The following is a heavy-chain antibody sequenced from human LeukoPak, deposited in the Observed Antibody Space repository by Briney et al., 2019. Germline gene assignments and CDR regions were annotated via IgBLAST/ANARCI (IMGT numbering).Heavy chain of an antibody. J-gene: IGHJ4*02. D-gene: IGHD2-15*01. V-gene: IGHV3-7*01. CDR2: IRPDESEK. CDR3: ARFSRSAQSY. CDR1: AFIFTSYW. Sequence: GGSMRLSCTTSAFIFTSYWMSWVRQAAGEGLEWVANIRPDESEKQYVDSMKGRFTISRDNAQNSVYLHMNSLTAEDTAVYYCARFSRSAQSYWGQGTLVTVSS.